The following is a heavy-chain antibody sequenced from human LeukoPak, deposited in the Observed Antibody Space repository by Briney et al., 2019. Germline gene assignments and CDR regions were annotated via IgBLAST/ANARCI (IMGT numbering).Heavy chain of an antibody. CDR3: ARVYSNYESGAFDI. V-gene: IGHV4-61*02. J-gene: IGHJ3*02. CDR1: GGSISSSSYY. Sequence: SGTLSLTCTVSGGSISSSSYYWSWIPQPAGKGLEWIGCIYTSGSTNYNPSLKSRVTISVDRSKNQFSLKLSSVTAADTAVCYCARVYSNYESGAFDIWGQATMVTVSS. CDR2: IYTSGST. D-gene: IGHD4-11*01.